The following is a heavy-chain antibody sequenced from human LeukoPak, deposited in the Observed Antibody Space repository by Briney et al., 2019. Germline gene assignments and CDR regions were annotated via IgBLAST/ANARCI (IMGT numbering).Heavy chain of an antibody. CDR2: IWYDGSNK. D-gene: IGHD2-2*01. Sequence: GGSLRLSCAASGFTFSSYGMHWVRQAPGKGLEWEAVIWYDGSNKYYADSVKGRFTISRDNSKNTLYLQMNSLIAEDTAVYYCAKGGYCSSTSCYAAFYFDYWGQGTLVTVSS. CDR3: AKGGYCSSTSCYAAFYFDY. CDR1: GFTFSSYG. V-gene: IGHV3-33*06. J-gene: IGHJ4*02.